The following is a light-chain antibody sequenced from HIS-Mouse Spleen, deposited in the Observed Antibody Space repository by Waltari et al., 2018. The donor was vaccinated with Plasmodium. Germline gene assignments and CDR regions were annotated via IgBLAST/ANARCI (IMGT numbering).Light chain of an antibody. Sequence: SYELTQPPSVSVSPGQTARITCSGDALPKKSAYWYQQKSGQAPVLVIYEDSKRPFGIPGGFSGSSSGTMATFTISGAQVEDEADYYCYSTDSSGNHRVFGGGTKLTVL. V-gene: IGLV3-10*01. CDR1: ALPKKS. J-gene: IGLJ3*02. CDR2: EDS. CDR3: YSTDSSGNHRV.